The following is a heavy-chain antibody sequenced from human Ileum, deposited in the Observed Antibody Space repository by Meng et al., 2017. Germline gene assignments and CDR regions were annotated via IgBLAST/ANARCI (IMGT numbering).Heavy chain of an antibody. CDR3: ARENTDGLDY. J-gene: IGHJ4*02. V-gene: IGHV3-33*01. CDR2: IWYDGSNK. CDR1: GFTFRNYG. D-gene: IGHD1/OR15-1a*01. Sequence: GGSLRLSCAASGFTFRNYGMHWVRQTPGKGLEWVAIIWYDGSNKEYADSVKDRFTIARDNSKNTVYLQMDSLRGEDTAVYFCARENTDGLDYWGQGTLVTVSS.